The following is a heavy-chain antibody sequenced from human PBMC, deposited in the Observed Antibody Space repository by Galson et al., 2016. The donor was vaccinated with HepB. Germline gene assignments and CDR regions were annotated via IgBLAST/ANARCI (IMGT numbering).Heavy chain of an antibody. D-gene: IGHD1-26*01. Sequence: PALVKPTQTLTLTCGFSLRTNGAGVGWIRQPPGKALEWLALIYWDDDKRYSPSLKSRLTVTKAPSKNQVVLTMTNMDPVDTATYYCAHVTVGAPRMDPFDIWGQGTMVTVSS. J-gene: IGHJ3*02. CDR1: FSLRTNGAG. CDR2: IYWDDDK. V-gene: IGHV2-5*02. CDR3: AHVTVGAPRMDPFDI.